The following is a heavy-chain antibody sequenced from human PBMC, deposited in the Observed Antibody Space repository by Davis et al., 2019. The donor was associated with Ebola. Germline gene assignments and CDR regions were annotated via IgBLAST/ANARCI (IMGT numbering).Heavy chain of an antibody. Sequence: GESLKISCAASGFTFSDYYMSWIRQAPGKGLEWVGRIKSKTDGGTTDYAAPVKGRFTISRDDSKNTLYLQMNSLKTEDTAVYYCTPSSGLSYWGQGTLVTVSS. D-gene: IGHD3-22*01. V-gene: IGHV3-15*01. CDR1: GFTFSDYY. CDR2: IKSKTDGGTT. J-gene: IGHJ4*02. CDR3: TPSSGLSY.